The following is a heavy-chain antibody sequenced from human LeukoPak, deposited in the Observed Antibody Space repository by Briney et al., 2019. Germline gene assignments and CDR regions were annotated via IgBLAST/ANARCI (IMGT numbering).Heavy chain of an antibody. Sequence: SETLSLTCAVYGGSFSGYYRSWIRQPPGKGLEWIGEINHSGSTNYNPSLKSRVTISVDTSKNQFSLKLSSVTAADTAVYYCVRTHPATTSAFDIWGQGTMVTVSS. CDR3: VRTHPATTSAFDI. CDR2: INHSGST. CDR1: GGSFSGYY. V-gene: IGHV4-34*01. D-gene: IGHD1-26*01. J-gene: IGHJ3*02.